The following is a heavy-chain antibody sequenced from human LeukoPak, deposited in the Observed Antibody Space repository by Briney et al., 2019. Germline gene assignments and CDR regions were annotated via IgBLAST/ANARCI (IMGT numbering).Heavy chain of an antibody. CDR1: GYTFTGYY. V-gene: IGHV1-2*02. Sequence: ASVKVSCKASGYTFTGYYIHWLRQAPGQGLEWVGWINPDTGDTRFAERFPGRVTLTRDTSLSSAYMELDSLTSDDSAVYFCARDLAPYGGYSIPAYWGQGTLVTVSS. D-gene: IGHD4-23*01. CDR2: INPDTGDT. CDR3: ARDLAPYGGYSIPAY. J-gene: IGHJ4*02.